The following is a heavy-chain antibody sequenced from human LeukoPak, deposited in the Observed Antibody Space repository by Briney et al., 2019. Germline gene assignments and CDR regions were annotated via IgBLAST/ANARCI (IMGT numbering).Heavy chain of an antibody. D-gene: IGHD6-13*01. V-gene: IGHV1-69*13. Sequence: SVKVSCKASGGTFSSYAISWVRQAPGQGLEWMGGIIPIFGTANYAQKFQGRVTITADESTSTAYMELSSLRSEDTAVYYCARLAAAISRDFDYWGQGTLVTVSS. CDR3: ARLAAAISRDFDY. CDR1: GGTFSSYA. CDR2: IIPIFGTA. J-gene: IGHJ4*02.